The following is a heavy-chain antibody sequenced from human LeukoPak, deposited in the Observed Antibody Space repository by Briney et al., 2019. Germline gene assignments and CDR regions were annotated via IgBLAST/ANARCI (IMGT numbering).Heavy chain of an antibody. Sequence: PGGSLRLSCAASGFTVSSNYMSWVRQAPGKGLEWVSVIYSGGSTYYADSVKGRFTISRDNSKNTLYLQMNSLRAEDTAVYYCARDYGDDFWSGYYDPWGQGTLVTVSS. CDR3: ARDYGDDFWSGYYDP. CDR2: IYSGGST. CDR1: GFTVSSNY. J-gene: IGHJ5*02. D-gene: IGHD3-3*01. V-gene: IGHV3-53*01.